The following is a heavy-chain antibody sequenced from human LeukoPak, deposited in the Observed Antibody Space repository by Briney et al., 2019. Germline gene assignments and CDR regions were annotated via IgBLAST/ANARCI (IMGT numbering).Heavy chain of an antibody. CDR2: IRYDGSNK. CDR1: GFTFSSYG. V-gene: IGHV3-30*02. J-gene: IGHJ4*02. D-gene: IGHD6-13*01. CDR3: AKDRTMAADGTYFDY. Sequence: GGSLRPSCAASGFTFSSYGMHWVRQAPGKGLEWISFIRYDGSNKYYTDSVKGRFTISRDNSQNTLYLQMNSLRTEDTGLYFCAKDRTMAADGTYFDYWGQGTLVTVSS.